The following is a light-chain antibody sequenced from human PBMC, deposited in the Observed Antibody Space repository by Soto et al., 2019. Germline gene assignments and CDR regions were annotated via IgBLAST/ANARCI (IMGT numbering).Light chain of an antibody. J-gene: IGKJ3*01. CDR1: QGISNL. Sequence: DIPMTQSPSSLSASVGGRITISCRASQGISNLLAWYQQKPGKAPKLLIYAASTLQSGVPSRISGSRSGTDFTLTISSLQPEDVATYYCQKYSSAPFTFGPGTKVEIK. CDR2: AAS. CDR3: QKYSSAPFT. V-gene: IGKV1-27*01.